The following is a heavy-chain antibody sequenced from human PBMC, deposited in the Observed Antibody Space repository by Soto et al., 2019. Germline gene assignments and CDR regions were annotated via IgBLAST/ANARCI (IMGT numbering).Heavy chain of an antibody. CDR2: FDPEDGET. D-gene: IGHD3-10*01. V-gene: IGHV1-24*01. J-gene: IGHJ4*02. CDR1: GYTPTELS. CDR3: ATDPIEWFGELSSY. Sequence: ASVKVSCKVSGYTPTELSMHWVRQAPGKGLEWMGGFDPEDGETIYAQKFQGRVTMTEDTSTDTAYMELSSLRSEDTAVYYCATDPIEWFGELSSYWGQGTLVTV.